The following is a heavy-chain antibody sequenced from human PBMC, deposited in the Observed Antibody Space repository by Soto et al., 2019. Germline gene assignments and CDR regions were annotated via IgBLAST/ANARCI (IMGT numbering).Heavy chain of an antibody. V-gene: IGHV4-34*01. CDR1: GGSFSGYY. CDR2: INHSGST. J-gene: IGHJ6*02. CDR3: ARAGESRGMDV. Sequence: QVQLQQWGAGLLKPSETLSLTCAVYGGSFSGYYWSWIRQPPGKGLEWIGEINHSGSTNYNPSLKSRVTISVDTSKNQFSLKLSSVIAADTAVYYCARAGESRGMDVWGQGTTVTVSS. D-gene: IGHD7-27*01.